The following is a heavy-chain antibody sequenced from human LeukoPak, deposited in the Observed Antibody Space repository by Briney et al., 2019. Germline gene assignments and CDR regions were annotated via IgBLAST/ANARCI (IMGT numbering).Heavy chain of an antibody. Sequence: GGSLRLSCAASGFTFNSHSMNWVRQAPGKGLEWVSSISSSSDYKYYADSVKGRFTISRDNAKNSLYLQMDSLRAEDTAVYYCASEIVPRWSSPNLDYWGQGTLVTVSS. CDR3: ASEIVPRWSSPNLDY. D-gene: IGHD2-15*01. J-gene: IGHJ4*02. CDR2: ISSSSDYK. CDR1: GFTFNSHS. V-gene: IGHV3-21*01.